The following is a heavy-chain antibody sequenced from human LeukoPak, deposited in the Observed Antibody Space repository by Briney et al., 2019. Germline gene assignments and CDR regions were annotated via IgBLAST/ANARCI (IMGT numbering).Heavy chain of an antibody. D-gene: IGHD2-15*01. CDR1: GFTFSDYY. CDR3: ARLVSPYYYYMDV. V-gene: IGHV3-11*04. J-gene: IGHJ6*03. Sequence: GGSLRLSCPASGFTFSDYYMSWIRQAPEKGLEWVSYISSSGSTIYYADSVKGRFTISRDNAKNSLYLQMNSLRAEDTAVYYCARLVSPYYYYMDVWGKGTTVTVSS. CDR2: ISSSGSTI.